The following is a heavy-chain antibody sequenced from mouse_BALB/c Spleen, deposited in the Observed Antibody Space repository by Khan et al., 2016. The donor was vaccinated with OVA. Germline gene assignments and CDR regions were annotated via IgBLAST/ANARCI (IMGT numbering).Heavy chain of an antibody. CDR1: GYTFTSYT. J-gene: IGHJ3*01. CDR2: INPSCGYT. CDR3: ERERADNRADGWFGY. V-gene: IGHV1-4*01. Sequence: HVQLKVSGAELARPGASVKMSCKASGYTFTSYTMHWVKQRPGQVLEWIGYINPSCGYTNYNQKFKYKATLTADKSSSTAYMQLSSLSSVVSAVDDCERERADNRADGWFGYWGQGTRVTVSA. D-gene: IGHD3-3*01.